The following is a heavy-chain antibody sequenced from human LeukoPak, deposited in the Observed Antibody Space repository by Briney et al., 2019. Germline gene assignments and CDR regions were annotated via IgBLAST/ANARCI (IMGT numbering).Heavy chain of an antibody. V-gene: IGHV3-21*04. J-gene: IGHJ4*02. CDR1: GFTFSSYS. CDR3: AKGRRSGSSSYFNH. D-gene: IGHD6-6*01. Sequence: GGSLRLSCAASGFTFSSYSMNWVRQAPGKGLEWVSSISTSSIYIYYSDSVKGRFTISRDNAKNSLYLQMNSLRAEDTAVYYCAKGRRSGSSSYFNHWGQGILVTVSS. CDR2: ISTSSIYI.